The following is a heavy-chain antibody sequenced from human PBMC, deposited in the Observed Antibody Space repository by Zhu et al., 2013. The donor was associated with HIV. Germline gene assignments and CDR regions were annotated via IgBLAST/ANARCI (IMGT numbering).Heavy chain of an antibody. Sequence: QVQLVQSGAEVKKPGASVKVSCKASGYTFTGYYMHWVRQAPGQGLEWMGWINPNSGGTNYAQKFQGRVTMTRDTSISTAYMELSRLRYEDTAVYFCARDWRPDNDLLTGYSAFDSWGQGTLVTASS. CDR2: INPNSGGT. CDR3: ARDWRPDNDLLTGYSAFDS. J-gene: IGHJ4*02. CDR1: GYTFTGYY. V-gene: IGHV1-2*02. D-gene: IGHD3-9*01.